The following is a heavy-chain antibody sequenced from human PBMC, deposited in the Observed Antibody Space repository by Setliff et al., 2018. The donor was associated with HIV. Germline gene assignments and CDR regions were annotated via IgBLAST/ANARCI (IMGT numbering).Heavy chain of an antibody. CDR1: GVSISSSNYY. CDR3: AGRGGYNDWYFDY. Sequence: PSETLSLTCTVSGVSISSSNYYWAWIRQPPGKGLEWIGNILYSGSTYYNPSLRSRVTISVDTSKNQFSLKLTSVTTADTAMYYCAGRGGYNDWYFDYWGQGALVTVSS. CDR2: ILYSGST. J-gene: IGHJ4*02. V-gene: IGHV4-39*07. D-gene: IGHD5-12*01.